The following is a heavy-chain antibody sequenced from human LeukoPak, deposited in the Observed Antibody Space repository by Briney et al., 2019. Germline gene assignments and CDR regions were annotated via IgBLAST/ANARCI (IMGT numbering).Heavy chain of an antibody. V-gene: IGHV3-23*01. J-gene: IGHJ4*02. D-gene: IGHD3-10*01. Sequence: GGSLRLSCAASGFTFSSYAMNWVRQAPGKGLEWVSIISGSGTNTYYADSAKGRFTISRDNSKNTLYLQMNSLRADDTAVYYCAKGTMVRGFDYWGQGTLVTVSS. CDR2: ISGSGTNT. CDR3: AKGTMVRGFDY. CDR1: GFTFSSYA.